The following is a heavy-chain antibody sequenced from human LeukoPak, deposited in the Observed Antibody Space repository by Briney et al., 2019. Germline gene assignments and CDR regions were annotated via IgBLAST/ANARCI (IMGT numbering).Heavy chain of an antibody. D-gene: IGHD3-9*01. V-gene: IGHV3-23*01. J-gene: IGHJ4*02. Sequence: PGGSLRLCCAASGFTFSSYAMSWVRQAPGQGLEGVSAGSGSGGSTSYADSVNGRFTISRDNSKNTLYLQMNSLRAGDTAVYYCAQDQEALRYFDWLLRVGYFDYWGQGTLVTVSS. CDR2: GSGSGGST. CDR3: AQDQEALRYFDWLLRVGYFDY. CDR1: GFTFSSYA.